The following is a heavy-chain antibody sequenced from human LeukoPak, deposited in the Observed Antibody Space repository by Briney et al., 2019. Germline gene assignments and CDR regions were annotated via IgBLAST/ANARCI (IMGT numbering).Heavy chain of an antibody. J-gene: IGHJ6*02. V-gene: IGHV3-53*01. CDR2: IYSGGST. D-gene: IGHD3-16*02. CDR3: ARSPQNYVWGSYRPLGMDV. Sequence: GGSLRLSCAASGFTVSSNYMSWVRQAPGKGLEWVSVIYSGGSTYYADSVKGRSTISRDNSKNTLYLQMNSLRAEDTAVYYCARSPQNYVWGSYRPLGMDVWGQGTTVTVSS. CDR1: GFTVSSNY.